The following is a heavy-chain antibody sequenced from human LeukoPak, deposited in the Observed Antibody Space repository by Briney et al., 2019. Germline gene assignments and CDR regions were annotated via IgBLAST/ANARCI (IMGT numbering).Heavy chain of an antibody. CDR1: GYTFTSYG. CDR2: ISAYNGNT. CDR3: ARGYCTNGVCYSHYYYMDV. V-gene: IGHV1-18*01. Sequence: ASVKVSCKASGYTFTSYGISWVRQAPGQGLEWMGWISAYNGNTNYAQKLQGRVTMTTDTSTSTAYMELRSLGSDDTAVYYCARGYCTNGVCYSHYYYMDVWGKGTTVTVSS. J-gene: IGHJ6*03. D-gene: IGHD2-8*01.